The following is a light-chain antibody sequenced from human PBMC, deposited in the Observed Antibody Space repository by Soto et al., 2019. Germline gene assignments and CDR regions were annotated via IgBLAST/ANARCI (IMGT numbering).Light chain of an antibody. Sequence: QSVLTQPPSVSAAPGQKVTISCSGSNSNIGNSYVSWYQQLPGTAPKLLIYDNNKRPSGIPDRFSGSKSGTSATLGITGLQTGDEADYYCGTWDSSLSGVVFGGGTKVTVL. CDR1: NSNIGNSY. V-gene: IGLV1-51*01. J-gene: IGLJ2*01. CDR2: DNN. CDR3: GTWDSSLSGVV.